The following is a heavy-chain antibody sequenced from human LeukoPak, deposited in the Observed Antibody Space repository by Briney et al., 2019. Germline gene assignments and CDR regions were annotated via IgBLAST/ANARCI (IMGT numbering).Heavy chain of an antibody. CDR1: GVSISSDGYY. J-gene: IGHJ6*01. D-gene: IGHD3-9*01. V-gene: IGHV4-31*03. CDR2: ISYSGGT. Sequence: SETLSLTCTVSGVSISSDGYYWSWVRQHPEKGLVCIGYISYSGGTLYNPSLKSRVAISIDTSKNQFSLRLRSVTAADTAVYYCAEDRGLVGERYSYQFYGMDVWGQGTAVTVSS. CDR3: AEDRGLVGERYSYQFYGMDV.